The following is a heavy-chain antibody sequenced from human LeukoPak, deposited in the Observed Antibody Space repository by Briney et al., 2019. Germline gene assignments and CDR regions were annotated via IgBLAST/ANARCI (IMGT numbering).Heavy chain of an antibody. CDR2: ISYDGSNN. CDR1: GFTFSSYA. V-gene: IGHV3-30-3*01. J-gene: IGHJ4*02. CDR3: AKEIAFGKKAGPGY. Sequence: QSGGSLRLSCAASGFTFSSYAMHWVRQAPGKGLECVALISYDGSNNYYADSVKGRFTISRDNSKNTLYLQMNSLRAEDTAVYYCAKEIAFGKKAGPGYWGQGTLVTVSS. D-gene: IGHD1-14*01.